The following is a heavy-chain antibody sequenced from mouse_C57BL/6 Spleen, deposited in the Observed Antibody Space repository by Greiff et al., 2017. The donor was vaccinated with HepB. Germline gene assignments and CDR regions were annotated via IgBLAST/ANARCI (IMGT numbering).Heavy chain of an antibody. V-gene: IGHV1-26*01. Sequence: EVQLQQSGPELVKPGASVKISCKASGYTFTDYYMNWVKQSHGKSLEWIGDINPNNGGTSYNQKFKGKATLTVDKSSSTAYMELRSLTSEDSAVYYCARYPKYFDVWGTGTTVTVSS. CDR1: GYTFTDYY. CDR3: ARYPKYFDV. CDR2: INPNNGGT. J-gene: IGHJ1*03.